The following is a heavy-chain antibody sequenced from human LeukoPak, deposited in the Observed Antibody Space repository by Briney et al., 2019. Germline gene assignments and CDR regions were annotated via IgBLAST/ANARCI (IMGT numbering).Heavy chain of an antibody. Sequence: PGGSLRLSCAASGFTFKSHWMHWVRQSPGKGLVWVSRLSTDSTRENYADSVKGRFTVSRDNAKNTLYLQLNSLGVDDTAVYYCARGERRGPLDYWGQGTLVTVSS. CDR2: LSTDSTRE. CDR1: GFTFKSHW. CDR3: ARGERRGPLDY. D-gene: IGHD1-1*01. V-gene: IGHV3-74*01. J-gene: IGHJ4*02.